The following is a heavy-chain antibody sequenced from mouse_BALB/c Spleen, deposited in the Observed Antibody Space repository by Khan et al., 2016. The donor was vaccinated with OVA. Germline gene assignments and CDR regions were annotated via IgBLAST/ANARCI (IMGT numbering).Heavy chain of an antibody. CDR1: GYSFTDYT. CDR2: INPYNGFT. J-gene: IGHJ3*01. Sequence: VQLQQSGPELVKPGASMKISCKASGYSFTDYTMNWVKQSHGKNLEWIGLINPYNGFTTYNQKFKGKATLTVDKSSSTAYMELLSLTSEDSAVYYWARGNYYGSKSWFAYWGQGNLVTVSA. V-gene: IGHV1-18*01. CDR3: ARGNYYGSKSWFAY. D-gene: IGHD1-1*01.